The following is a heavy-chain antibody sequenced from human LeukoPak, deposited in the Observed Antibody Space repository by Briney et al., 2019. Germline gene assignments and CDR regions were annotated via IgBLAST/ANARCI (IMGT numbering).Heavy chain of an antibody. CDR3: ARAVVPYYFDY. D-gene: IGHD2-15*01. V-gene: IGHV4-39*07. Sequence: SETLSLTCSVSGDSIDTKIYYWAWIRHPPGKGLEWIGYIYYSGSTYYNPSLKSRVTISVDTSKNQFSLKLSSVTAADTAVYYCARAVVPYYFDYWGQGTLVTVSS. J-gene: IGHJ4*02. CDR1: GDSIDTKIYY. CDR2: IYYSGST.